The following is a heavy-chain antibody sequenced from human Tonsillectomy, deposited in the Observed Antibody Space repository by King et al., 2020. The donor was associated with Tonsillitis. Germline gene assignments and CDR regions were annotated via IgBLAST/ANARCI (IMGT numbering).Heavy chain of an antibody. J-gene: IGHJ4*02. CDR3: ARTSTIFGVALPFDY. CDR1: GGSISSSSYY. Sequence: LPLQESGPGLVKPSETLSLTCTVSGGSISSSSYYWGWIRQPPGKGLEWIGSIYYSGSTYYNPSLKSRVTISVDTSKNQFSLKLSSVTAADTAVYYCARTSTIFGVALPFDYWGQGTLVTVSS. D-gene: IGHD3-3*01. V-gene: IGHV4-39*01. CDR2: IYYSGST.